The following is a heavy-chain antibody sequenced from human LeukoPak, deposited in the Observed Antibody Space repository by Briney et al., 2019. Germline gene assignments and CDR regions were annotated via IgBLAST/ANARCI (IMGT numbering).Heavy chain of an antibody. Sequence: GGSLRLSCAASGFTFSTYGMNWVRQAPGKGLEWVSTISTNGAATYYTGSVKGRFTISRDNSKNTLFLQMNSLRAEDTAIYYCAKGQSTIATRSFDSWGQGTLVTVSS. D-gene: IGHD6-6*01. J-gene: IGHJ4*02. V-gene: IGHV3-23*01. CDR2: ISTNGAAT. CDR1: GFTFSTYG. CDR3: AKGQSTIATRSFDS.